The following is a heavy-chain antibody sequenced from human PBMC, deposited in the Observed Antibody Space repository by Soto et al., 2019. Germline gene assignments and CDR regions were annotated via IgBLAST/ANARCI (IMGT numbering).Heavy chain of an antibody. V-gene: IGHV1-18*04. CDR1: GYNFSSDG. CDR3: AREVGPTDYFHS. J-gene: IGHJ4*02. Sequence: QVQLVQSGAEVKKPGASVKVSCKATGYNFSSDGISWVRQAPGQRLDWVGWSSAYNGNTKSAQKFQGRVTMTTDTARFTDDMQLRSLRSDDTAVYYCAREVGPTDYFHSWGQGNLVTASS. D-gene: IGHD1-1*01. CDR2: SSAYNGNT.